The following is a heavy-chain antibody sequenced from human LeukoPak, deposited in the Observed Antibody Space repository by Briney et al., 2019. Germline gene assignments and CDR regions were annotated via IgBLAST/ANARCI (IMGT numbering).Heavy chain of an antibody. D-gene: IGHD3-22*01. J-gene: IGHJ4*02. Sequence: PGGSLRLSCAASGFTVSSNYMSWVRQAPGKGLEWVSVIYSGGSTYYADSVKGRLTISRDNSKNTLYLQMNSLRAEDTAVYYCARGGGDEYYYDSSSYPFDYWGQGTLVTVSS. CDR3: ARGGGDEYYYDSSSYPFDY. V-gene: IGHV3-66*02. CDR2: IYSGGST. CDR1: GFTVSSNY.